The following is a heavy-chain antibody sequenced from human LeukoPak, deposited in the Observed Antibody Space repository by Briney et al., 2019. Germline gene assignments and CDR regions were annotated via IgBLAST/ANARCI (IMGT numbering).Heavy chain of an antibody. D-gene: IGHD6-13*01. J-gene: IGHJ5*01. CDR2: INPNSGGT. V-gene: IGHV1-2*02. CDR1: GYTFTGYY. Sequence: GASVKVSCEASGYTFTGYYMHWVRQAPGQGLEWMGWINPNSGGTNYAQKFQGRVTMTRDTSISTAYMELSRLRSDDTAVYYCARDTIAAAGNWFDPWGQGTLVTVSS. CDR3: ARDTIAAAGNWFDP.